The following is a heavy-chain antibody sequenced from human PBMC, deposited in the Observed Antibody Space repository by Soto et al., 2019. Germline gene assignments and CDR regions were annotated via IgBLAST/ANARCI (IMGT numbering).Heavy chain of an antibody. V-gene: IGHV1-69*13. Sequence: SVKVSCKASGGTFSSYAISWVRQAPGQGLEWMGGIIPIFGTANYAQKFQGRVTITADESTSTAYMELSSLRSEDTAVYYCAGWFGELSPPLYYYGMDVWGQGTTVTVS. CDR3: AGWFGELSPPLYYYGMDV. J-gene: IGHJ6*02. CDR1: GGTFSSYA. CDR2: IIPIFGTA. D-gene: IGHD3-10*01.